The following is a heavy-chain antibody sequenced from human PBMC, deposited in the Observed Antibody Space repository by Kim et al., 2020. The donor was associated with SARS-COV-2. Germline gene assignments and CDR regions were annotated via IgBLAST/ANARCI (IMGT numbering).Heavy chain of an antibody. Sequence: SQTLSLTCTVSGGSISSITYYWGWIRRPPGKGLEWIGSISYNGRSYYNPSLKIRVAISVDTSNDQFSLKLSSVTAADTALYYCVGHATKSTSWSERLGNFFVPWGQGTPVTVSS. CDR3: VGHATKSTSWSERLGNFFVP. CDR1: GGSISSITYY. V-gene: IGHV4-39*01. J-gene: IGHJ5*02. CDR2: ISYNGRS. D-gene: IGHD6-13*01.